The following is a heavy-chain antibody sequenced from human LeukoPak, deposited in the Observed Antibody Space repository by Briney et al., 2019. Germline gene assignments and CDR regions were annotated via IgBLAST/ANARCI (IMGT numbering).Heavy chain of an antibody. CDR2: IYYSGST. V-gene: IGHV4-30-4*01. CDR3: ARGEGYGYIWGSYRYFDY. Sequence: SETLSLTCTVSGGSVSSGDYYWSWIRQPPGKGLEWIGYIYYSGSTYYNPSLKSRVTISVDTSKNQFSLKLSSVTAADTAVYYCARGEGYGYIWGSYRYFDYWGQGTLVTVSS. D-gene: IGHD3-16*02. CDR1: GGSVSSGDYY. J-gene: IGHJ4*02.